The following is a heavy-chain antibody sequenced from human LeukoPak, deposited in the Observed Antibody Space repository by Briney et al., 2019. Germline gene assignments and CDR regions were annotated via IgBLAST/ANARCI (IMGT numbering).Heavy chain of an antibody. CDR2: ISNSGYTT. Sequence: WGTLRLSCAASGFIFSDHNLYWIRQGQPQGQGLISDISNSGYTTRYAVSVKGRFTISRDDAKTALFLQMSSLRADDTAVYYCARQRYTSGWYPLFDYWGQGILVTVSS. CDR1: GFIFSDHN. CDR3: ARQRYTSGWYPLFDY. V-gene: IGHV3-11*04. J-gene: IGHJ4*02. D-gene: IGHD6-19*01.